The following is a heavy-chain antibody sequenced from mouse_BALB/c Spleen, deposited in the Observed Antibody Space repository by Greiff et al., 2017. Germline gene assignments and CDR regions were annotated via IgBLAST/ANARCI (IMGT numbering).Heavy chain of an antibody. CDR1: GYTFTSYV. CDR2: INPYNDGT. V-gene: IGHV1-14*01. CDR3: APHYYGSSLFDY. J-gene: IGHJ2*01. Sequence: VQLQQSGPELVKPGASVKMSCKASGYTFTSYVMHWVKQKPGQGLEWIGNINPYNDGTKYNEKFKGKATLTADKSSSTAYMELSSLTSEDSAVYYCAPHYYGSSLFDYWGQGTTLTVSS. D-gene: IGHD1-1*01.